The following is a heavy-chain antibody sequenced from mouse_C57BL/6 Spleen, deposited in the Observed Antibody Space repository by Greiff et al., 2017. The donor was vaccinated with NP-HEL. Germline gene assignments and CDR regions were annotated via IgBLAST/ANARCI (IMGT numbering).Heavy chain of an antibody. Sequence: QVQLQQPGAELVKPGASVKLSCKASGYTFTSYWMHWVKQRPGQGLEWIGMIHPNSGSTNYNEKFKSKATLTVDKSSSTAYMQLSSLTSEDSAGYYGARGGLLLRYHWYFDVWGTGTTVTVSS. CDR2: IHPNSGST. J-gene: IGHJ1*03. CDR1: GYTFTSYW. D-gene: IGHD1-1*01. CDR3: ARGGLLLRYHWYFDV. V-gene: IGHV1-64*01.